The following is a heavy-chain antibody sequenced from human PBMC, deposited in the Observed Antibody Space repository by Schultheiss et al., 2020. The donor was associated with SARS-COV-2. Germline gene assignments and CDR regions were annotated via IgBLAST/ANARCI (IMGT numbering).Heavy chain of an antibody. CDR1: GFTFSSYS. Sequence: GESLKISCAASGFTFSSYSMNWVRQAPGKGLEWVSYISGSGSTKNYAGSVKGRFTISRDNSKNTLYLQMNSLRAEDTAVYYCARATPKYSSGWRFDPWGQGTVVTVSS. J-gene: IGHJ5*02. V-gene: IGHV3-48*01. CDR2: ISGSGSTK. D-gene: IGHD6-19*01. CDR3: ARATPKYSSGWRFDP.